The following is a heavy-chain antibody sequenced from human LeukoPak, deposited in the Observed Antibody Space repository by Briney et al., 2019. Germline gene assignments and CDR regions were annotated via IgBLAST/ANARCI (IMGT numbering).Heavy chain of an antibody. CDR1: GYTFTSYY. J-gene: IGHJ3*02. Sequence: ASVKVSCKASGYTFTSYYMHWVRQAPGQGLEWMGIINPSGGSTSYAQKFQGRVTMTRDTSTSTVYMELSSLRSEDTAVCYCARERGYYDSSGYYPHDAFDIWGQGTMVTVSS. D-gene: IGHD3-22*01. CDR3: ARERGYYDSSGYYPHDAFDI. V-gene: IGHV1-46*01. CDR2: INPSGGST.